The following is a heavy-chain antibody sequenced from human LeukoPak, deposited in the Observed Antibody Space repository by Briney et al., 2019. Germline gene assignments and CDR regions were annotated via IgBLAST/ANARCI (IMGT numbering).Heavy chain of an antibody. D-gene: IGHD6-6*01. J-gene: IGHJ4*02. V-gene: IGHV3-30*03. CDR1: GFTFSNYD. Sequence: PGRSLRLSCAASGFTFSNYDMHWVRQAPGKGLEWVAVISYDGSNKYYADSVKGRFTISRDNSKNTVYLQMNSLRAEDTAVYYCARELTARQDLDYWGQGTLVTVSS. CDR2: ISYDGSNK. CDR3: ARELTARQDLDY.